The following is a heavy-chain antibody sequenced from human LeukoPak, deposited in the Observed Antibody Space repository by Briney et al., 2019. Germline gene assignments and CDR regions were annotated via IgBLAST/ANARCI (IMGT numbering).Heavy chain of an antibody. CDR3: ARGETRFCTGGSCYPLYY. CDR1: GYTFTGYY. CDR2: INPNTGDS. D-gene: IGHD2-15*01. Sequence: GASVKVSCKASGYTFTGYYMHWVRQAPGQGLEWVGWINPNTGDSSFAQKFRGSVTMTRDTSIRTAYLYLSRLRSDDTAVYYCARGETRFCTGGSCYPLYYWGQGTLITVSS. V-gene: IGHV1-2*02. J-gene: IGHJ4*02.